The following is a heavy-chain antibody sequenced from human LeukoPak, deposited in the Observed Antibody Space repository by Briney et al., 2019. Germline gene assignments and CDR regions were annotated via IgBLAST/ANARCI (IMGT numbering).Heavy chain of an antibody. D-gene: IGHD4-23*01. J-gene: IGHJ4*02. V-gene: IGHV1-2*06. CDR3: ASALKYGGNSGYYFDY. Sequence: ASVKVSSKASGYTFTGYYMHCVRQAPGQGLEWMGRINPNSGGTTYAQKFQGRVTMTRGTSISTAYMDLSRLSSDDTAVYYCASALKYGGNSGYYFDYWGRGTLVTVSS. CDR1: GYTFTGYY. CDR2: INPNSGGT.